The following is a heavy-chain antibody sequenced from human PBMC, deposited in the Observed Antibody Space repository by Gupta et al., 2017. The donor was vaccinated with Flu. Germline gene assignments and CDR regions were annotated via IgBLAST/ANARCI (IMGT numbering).Heavy chain of an antibody. CDR1: SGSFSGYS. J-gene: IGHJ5*02. V-gene: IGHV4-34*01. CDR3: ARGVRWFDP. CDR2: IIHGRGT. Sequence: QVQLQQWGAGLLRPSETLSLTCGVYSGSFSGYSWSWRRQPPGKGLEWIGEIIHGRGTNFNPSLKSRVSISVDTSKNQFSLKMTSLTAADTAVYYCARGVRWFDPWGQGTLVTVSS.